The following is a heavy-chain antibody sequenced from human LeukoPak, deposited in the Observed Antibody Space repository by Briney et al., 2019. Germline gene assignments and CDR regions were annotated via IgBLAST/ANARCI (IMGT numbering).Heavy chain of an antibody. CDR1: GYTFTSYG. Sequence: ASVKASCKASGYTFTSYGISWVRQAPGQGLEWMGWISAYNGNTNYAQKLQGRVTMTTDTSTSTAYMGLSSLRSEDTAVYYCARASPLVTFDYWGQGTLVTVSS. D-gene: IGHD3-9*01. V-gene: IGHV1-18*01. CDR3: ARASPLVTFDY. J-gene: IGHJ4*02. CDR2: ISAYNGNT.